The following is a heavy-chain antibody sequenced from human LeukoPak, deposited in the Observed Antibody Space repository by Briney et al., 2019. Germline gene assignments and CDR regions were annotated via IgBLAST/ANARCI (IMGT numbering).Heavy chain of an antibody. J-gene: IGHJ3*02. D-gene: IGHD4-11*01. V-gene: IGHV3-21*01. CDR3: ARDYISAFDI. CDR2: ISSSSSYI. Sequence: GGSLRLSCAASGFTFSSYSMNWVRQAPGKGLEWVSSISSSSSYIYYADSVKGRFTISRDSAKNSLYLQVSSLRAEDTAVYYCARDYISAFDIWGQGTMVTVSS. CDR1: GFTFSSYS.